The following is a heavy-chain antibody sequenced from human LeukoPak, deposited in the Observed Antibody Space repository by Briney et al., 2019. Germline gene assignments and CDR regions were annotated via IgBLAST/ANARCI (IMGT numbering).Heavy chain of an antibody. D-gene: IGHD3-22*01. CDR3: ARAAGYYYDSSGYYSPDAFDI. V-gene: IGHV4-38-2*02. Sequence: SETLSLTCTVSGYSISSGYYWGWIRQPPGKGLEWIGSIYHSGSTYYNPSLKSRVTISVDTSKNQFSLKLSSVTAADTAVYYCARAAGYYYDSSGYYSPDAFDIWGQGTMVTVSS. CDR2: IYHSGST. CDR1: GYSISSGYY. J-gene: IGHJ3*02.